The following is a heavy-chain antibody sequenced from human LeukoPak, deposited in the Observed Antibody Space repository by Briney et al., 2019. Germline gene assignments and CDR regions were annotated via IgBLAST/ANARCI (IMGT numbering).Heavy chain of an antibody. CDR2: IYYSGST. Sequence: SETLSLTCTVSGGSISSYYWSWLRQPPGKGLEWIGYIYYSGSTNYNPSLKSRVTISVDTSKNQFSLKLSSVTAADTAVYYCAREVYGDYYYFDYWGQGTLVTVSS. J-gene: IGHJ4*02. CDR3: AREVYGDYYYFDY. D-gene: IGHD4-17*01. V-gene: IGHV4-59*01. CDR1: GGSISSYY.